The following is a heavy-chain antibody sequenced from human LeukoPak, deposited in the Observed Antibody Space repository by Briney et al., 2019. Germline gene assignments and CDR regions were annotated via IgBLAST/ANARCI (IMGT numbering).Heavy chain of an antibody. CDR2: INSDGSGT. CDR3: ARVTSRTPAAGTDY. CDR1: GFTFTSYW. J-gene: IGHJ4*02. V-gene: IGHV3-74*01. Sequence: GGSLRLSCAASGFTFTSYWMHWVRQVPGKGLVWVSRINSDGSGTTYADSVKGRFTISRDNAKNTLYLQMNSLRAEDTAVYHCARVTSRTPAAGTDYWGQGTLVTVSS. D-gene: IGHD6-13*01.